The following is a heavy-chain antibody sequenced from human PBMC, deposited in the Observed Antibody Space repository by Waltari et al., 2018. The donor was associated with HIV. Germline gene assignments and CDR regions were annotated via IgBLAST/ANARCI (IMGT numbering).Heavy chain of an antibody. J-gene: IGHJ6*02. CDR2: IYYSGST. CDR3: ARDHATIFGGGGRDYGMDV. V-gene: IGHV4-31*03. Sequence: QVQLQESGPGLVKPSQTLSLTCTVSGGSISSGGYYWSWIRQHPGKGLEWIGYIYYSGSTYYNPSLKSRVTISVDTSKNQFPLKLSSVTAADTAVYYCARDHATIFGGGGRDYGMDVWGQGTTVTVSS. CDR1: GGSISSGGYY. D-gene: IGHD3-3*01.